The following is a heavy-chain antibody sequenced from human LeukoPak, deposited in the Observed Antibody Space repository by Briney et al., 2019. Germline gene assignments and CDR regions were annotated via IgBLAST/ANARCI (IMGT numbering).Heavy chain of an antibody. CDR1: GGSISSYY. CDR3: ARPVAVAGYNWFDP. J-gene: IGHJ5*02. CDR2: IYYSGST. V-gene: IGHV4-59*01. D-gene: IGHD6-19*01. Sequence: PSETLSLTCTVSGGSISSYYWSWIRQPPGKGLEWIGYIYYSGSTNYNPSLKSRVTISVDTSKNQFSLKLSSVTAADTAVYYCARPVAVAGYNWFDPWGQGTLVTVSS.